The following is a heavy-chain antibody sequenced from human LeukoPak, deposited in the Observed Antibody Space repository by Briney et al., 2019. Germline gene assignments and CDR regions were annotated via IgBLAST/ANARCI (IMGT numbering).Heavy chain of an antibody. CDR3: ARDQNVGYCSGGSCDSYYYGLDV. D-gene: IGHD2-15*01. CDR1: GGSISSYY. J-gene: IGHJ6*02. Sequence: SETLSLTCTVSGGSISSYYWSWIRQPPGKGLEWSGYIYYSGGTNYNPSLKSRVTISVDTSKNQFSLKLSSVTAADTAVYYCARDQNVGYCSGGSCDSYYYGLDVWGQGTTVTVSS. V-gene: IGHV4-59*01. CDR2: IYYSGGT.